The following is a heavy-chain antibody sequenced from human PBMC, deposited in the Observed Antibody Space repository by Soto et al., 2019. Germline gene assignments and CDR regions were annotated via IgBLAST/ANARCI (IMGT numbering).Heavy chain of an antibody. J-gene: IGHJ6*03. V-gene: IGHV3-48*01. CDR2: ISSSSSTI. CDR3: ARVPVDDDYGDLPNYYYYMDV. Sequence: GGSLRLSCAASGFTFSSYSMNWVRQAPGKGLEWVSYISSSSSTIYYADSVKGRFTISRDNAKNSLYLQMNSLRAEDTAVYYCARVPVDDDYGDLPNYYYYMDVWGKGTTVTVSS. CDR1: GFTFSSYS. D-gene: IGHD4-17*01.